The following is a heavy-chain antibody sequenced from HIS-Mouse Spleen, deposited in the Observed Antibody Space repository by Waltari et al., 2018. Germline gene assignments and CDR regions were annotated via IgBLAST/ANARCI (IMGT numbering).Heavy chain of an antibody. CDR1: GFPFSSYG. D-gene: IGHD6-19*01. CDR2: ISYDGSNK. J-gene: IGHJ4*02. CDR3: AKASSGWLDY. Sequence: QVQLVESGGGVVQPGRSLRLSCAASGFPFSSYGIPWVRQAPGKGLEWVAVISYDGSNKYYADSVKGRFTISRDNSKNTLYLQMNSLRAEDTAVYYRAKASSGWLDYWGQGTLVTVSS. V-gene: IGHV3-30*18.